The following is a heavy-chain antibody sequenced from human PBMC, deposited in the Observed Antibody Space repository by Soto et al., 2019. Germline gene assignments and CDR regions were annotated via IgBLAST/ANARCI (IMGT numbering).Heavy chain of an antibody. Sequence: VKVSCKASGGTFSSYAISWVRQAPGQGLEWMGGIIPIFGTANYAQKFQGRVTITADESTSTAYMELSSLRSEDTAVYYCASGYCSSTSCYKTWFDPWGQGTLVTVSS. CDR2: IIPIFGTA. D-gene: IGHD2-2*03. V-gene: IGHV1-69*13. CDR3: ASGYCSSTSCYKTWFDP. CDR1: GGTFSSYA. J-gene: IGHJ5*02.